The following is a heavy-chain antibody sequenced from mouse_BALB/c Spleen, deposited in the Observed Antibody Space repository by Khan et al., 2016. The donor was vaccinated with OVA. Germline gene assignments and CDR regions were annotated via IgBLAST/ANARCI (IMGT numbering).Heavy chain of an antibody. CDR2: INPRSGYT. Sequence: QVRLQQSAAELARPGASVKMSCKASGYPFTSYTLHWVKQRPGQGLEWIGYINPRSGYTDYNQKFKDKTTLSVDKSSSTAYIQLSGLTSADSAVYYCARRREWYYFDYWGQGTTLTVSS. CDR1: GYPFTSYT. CDR3: ARRREWYYFDY. J-gene: IGHJ2*01. V-gene: IGHV1-4*02. D-gene: IGHD1-3*01.